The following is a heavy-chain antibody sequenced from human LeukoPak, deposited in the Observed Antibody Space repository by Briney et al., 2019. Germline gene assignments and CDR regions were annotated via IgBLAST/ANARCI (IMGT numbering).Heavy chain of an antibody. V-gene: IGHV3-11*05. D-gene: IGHD2-21*02. CDR3: ARDRCGGDCYPDAFDI. Sequence: GGSLRLSCAASGFTFSDYYMSWIRQAPGKGLEWVSYISSSGDYTNYADSVKGRFTISRDNAKNSLYLQMNSLRAEDTAVYYCARDRCGGDCYPDAFDIWGQGTMVTVSS. CDR1: GFTFSDYY. CDR2: ISSSGDYT. J-gene: IGHJ3*02.